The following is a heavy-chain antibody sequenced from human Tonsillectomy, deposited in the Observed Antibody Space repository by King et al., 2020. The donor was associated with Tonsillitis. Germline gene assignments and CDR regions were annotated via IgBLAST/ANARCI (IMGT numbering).Heavy chain of an antibody. D-gene: IGHD2-2*01. J-gene: IGHJ4*02. Sequence: VQLVQSGAEVKKPGASVKVSCKAAGYTFIADYMHWVRQAPGQGLEWMGWINPNSGDTQFPQKFRGRVTMTRDTSISTAYMELSRLTSDDTAVYYCARADGIASWRCFANWGQGTLVTVSS. CDR1: GYTFIADY. V-gene: IGHV1-2*02. CDR3: ARADGIASWRCFAN. CDR2: INPNSGDT.